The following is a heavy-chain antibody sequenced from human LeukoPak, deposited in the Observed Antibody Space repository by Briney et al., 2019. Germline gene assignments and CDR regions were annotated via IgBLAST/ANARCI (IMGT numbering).Heavy chain of an antibody. CDR2: LYTGGDT. Sequence: GGSLRLSCAVSGCTVSAHYMSWVRQAPGKGLECVSFLYTGGDTYYADSVKGRFTISRDNSKNTLYLQMNSLRAEDTTVYYRARGPGSRGIFDYWGQGTLVTVSS. J-gene: IGHJ4*02. CDR1: GCTVSAHY. D-gene: IGHD3-10*01. V-gene: IGHV3-53*01. CDR3: ARGPGSRGIFDY.